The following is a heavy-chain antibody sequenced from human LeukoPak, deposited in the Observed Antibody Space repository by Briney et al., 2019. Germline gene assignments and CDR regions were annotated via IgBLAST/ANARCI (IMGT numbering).Heavy chain of an antibody. D-gene: IGHD1-1*01. CDR1: GFTFAKVW. CDR2: IKTNTDGEPT. Sequence: GSLSLSCVSSGFTFAKVWMNWVRQAPGKDLEWVGRIKTNTDGEPTDYAAPVEGRFVISRDDSKKTLYLQMNSLRVDDTALYFCTTGIDDGGGYWGQGTMVTVSS. CDR3: TTGIDDGGGY. V-gene: IGHV3-15*07. J-gene: IGHJ4*02.